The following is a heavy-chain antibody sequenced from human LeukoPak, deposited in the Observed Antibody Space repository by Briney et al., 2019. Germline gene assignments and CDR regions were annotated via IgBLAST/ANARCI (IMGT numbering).Heavy chain of an antibody. CDR2: KYYSGST. J-gene: IGHJ4*02. CDR1: GVSIDTCCYY. V-gene: IGHV4-61*01. Sequence: SETLSLTCDVSGVSIDTCCYYWTWIRQPPGKGLEWIGYKYYSGSTRYNSSLRSRLTISLDSSKNQFSLRLTSVTAADTAVYYCARGRSYGFDFDSWGPGTLVIVSS. D-gene: IGHD5-18*01. CDR3: ARGRSYGFDFDS.